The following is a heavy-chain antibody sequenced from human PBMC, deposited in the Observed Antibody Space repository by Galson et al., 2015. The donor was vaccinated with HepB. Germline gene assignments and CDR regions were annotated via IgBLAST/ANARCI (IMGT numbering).Heavy chain of an antibody. CDR1: GFNFNKYW. J-gene: IGHJ4*02. V-gene: IGHV3-7*03. D-gene: IGHD4-17*01. CDR3: AHSAHHGDNAHISPDY. CDR2: IKTDGREK. Sequence: SLRLSCAASGFNFNKYWMSWVRQRPGKGLEWLANIKTDGREKYYGDSVKGRLTISRDNAENTLYLQMTNMDPVDTATYYCAHSAHHGDNAHISPDYWGQGILVTVSS.